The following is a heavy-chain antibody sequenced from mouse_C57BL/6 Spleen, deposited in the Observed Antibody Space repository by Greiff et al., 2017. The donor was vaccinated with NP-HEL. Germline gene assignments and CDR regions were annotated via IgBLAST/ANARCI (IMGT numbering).Heavy chain of an antibody. CDR2: ISYDGSN. Sequence: EVQVVESGPGLVKPSQSLSLTCSVTGYSITSGYYWNWIRQFPGNKLEWMGYISYDGSNNYNQSLKNRISITRDTSKNQFFLKLNSVTTEDTATYYCAREDYYYGSSFDYWGQGTTLTVSS. CDR3: AREDYYYGSSFDY. V-gene: IGHV3-6*01. J-gene: IGHJ2*01. D-gene: IGHD1-1*01. CDR1: GYSITSGYY.